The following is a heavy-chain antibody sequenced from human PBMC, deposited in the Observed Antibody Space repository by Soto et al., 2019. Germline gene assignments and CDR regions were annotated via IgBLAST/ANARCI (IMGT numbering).Heavy chain of an antibody. J-gene: IGHJ4*02. CDR3: ARDPSFYVRGSYRPPYYFDY. CDR2: INAGNGNT. D-gene: IGHD3-16*02. CDR1: GYTFTSYA. V-gene: IGHV1-3*01. Sequence: QVQLVQTGAEVKKPGASVKVSCKASGYTFTSYAMHWVRQAPGQRLEWMGWINAGNGNTKYSQKFQGRVTITRDTSASTAYMELSSLSSEDTAVYYCARDPSFYVRGSYRPPYYFDYWGQGTLVTVSS.